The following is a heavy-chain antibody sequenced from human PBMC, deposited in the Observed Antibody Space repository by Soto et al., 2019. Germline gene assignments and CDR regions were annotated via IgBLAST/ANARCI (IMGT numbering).Heavy chain of an antibody. CDR2: IDPSDSYT. CDR3: ARHGRYCSSTSCYRGDSGMDV. CDR1: GYSFTSYW. Sequence: GESLKISCKGSGYSFTSYWISWVRQMPGKGLEWMGRIDPSDSYTNYSPSFRGHVTISADKSISTAYLQWSSLKASDTAMYYCARHGRYCSSTSCYRGDSGMDVWGQGTTVTVSS. J-gene: IGHJ6*02. D-gene: IGHD2-2*02. V-gene: IGHV5-10-1*01.